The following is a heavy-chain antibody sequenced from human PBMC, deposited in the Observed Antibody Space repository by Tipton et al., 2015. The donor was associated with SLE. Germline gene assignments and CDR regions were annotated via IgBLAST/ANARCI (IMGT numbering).Heavy chain of an antibody. CDR2: IYSGGNT. D-gene: IGHD4-17*01. CDR3: ARLNTVTIRDAFDI. Sequence: TLSLTCTVSGDSISGYYWSWIRQPAGKGLEWIGRIYSGGNTDYNPSLKSRVTMSVDTSKNQFSLKVNSVTAADTALYFCARLNTVTIRDAFDIWGQGTLVTVSS. J-gene: IGHJ3*02. V-gene: IGHV4-4*07. CDR1: GDSISGYY.